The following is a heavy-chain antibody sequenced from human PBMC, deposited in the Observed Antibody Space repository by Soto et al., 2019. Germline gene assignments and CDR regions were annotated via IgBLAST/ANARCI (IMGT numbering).Heavy chain of an antibody. CDR2: ISWDGGST. J-gene: IGHJ5*02. CDR3: AKDTARAMRWGGLFDP. D-gene: IGHD2-2*01. CDR1: GFTFDDYT. V-gene: IGHV3-43*01. Sequence: PGGSLRLSCAASGFTFDDYTMHWVRQAPGKGLEWVSLISWDGGSTYYADSVKGRFTISRDNSKNSLYLQMNSLRTEDTALYYCAKDTARAMRWGGLFDPWGQGTLVTVSS.